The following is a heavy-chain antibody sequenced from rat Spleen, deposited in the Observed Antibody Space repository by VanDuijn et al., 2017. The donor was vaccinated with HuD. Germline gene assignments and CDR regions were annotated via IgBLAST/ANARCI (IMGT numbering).Heavy chain of an antibody. CDR1: GFTFNNHW. CDR3: TRQNNYAAY. D-gene: IGHD1-10*01. Sequence: EVQLVESGGGLVQPGGSLTLSCVASGFTFNNHWMTWIRQAPGKGLDWVASIASIGGGTYYSDSVKGRFTISRDNAKSTLYLQMNSLRSEDTATYYCTRQNNYAAYWGQGTLVTVSS. V-gene: IGHV5-31*01. CDR2: IASIGGGT. J-gene: IGHJ3*01.